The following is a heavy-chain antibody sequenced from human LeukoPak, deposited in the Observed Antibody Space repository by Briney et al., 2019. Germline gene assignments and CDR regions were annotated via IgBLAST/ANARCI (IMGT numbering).Heavy chain of an antibody. CDR1: VFTFTSYG. D-gene: IGHD2-15*01. V-gene: IGHV3-30*18. CDR2: VSYEISNK. CDR3: AKGWPATRY. J-gene: IGHJ4*02. Sequence: GGALRLSCAASVFTFTSYGMHTGRAALGKGLEWVSVVSYEISNKYYAESVKRGVTLSRDNSKCTLYVQMTRLRVEDTAVYRCAKGWPATRYWGQGTLVTVSS.